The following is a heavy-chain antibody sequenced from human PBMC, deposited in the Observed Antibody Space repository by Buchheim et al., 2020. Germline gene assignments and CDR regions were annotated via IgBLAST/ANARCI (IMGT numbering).Heavy chain of an antibody. CDR2: IWYDGSNK. J-gene: IGHJ6*02. CDR3: AKGRDYYDMDV. V-gene: IGHV3-33*06. Sequence: QVQLVESGGGVVQPGRSLRLSCAASGFTFSSYGMHWVRQAPGKGLEWVAVIWYDGSNKYYADSVKGRFTISSDNSKNTLYLEMNSLRAEDTAVYYCAKGRDYYDMDVWGQGTT. D-gene: IGHD3-10*01. CDR1: GFTFSSYG.